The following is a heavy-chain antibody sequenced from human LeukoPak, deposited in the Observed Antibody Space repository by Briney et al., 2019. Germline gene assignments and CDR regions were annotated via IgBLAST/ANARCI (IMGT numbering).Heavy chain of an antibody. V-gene: IGHV3-20*04. CDR3: ARVSNTGTKEAFDI. J-gene: IGHJ3*02. CDR1: GFTFDDYG. CDR2: INWNGGST. Sequence: GGSLRLSCAASGFTFDDYGMSWVRQAPGKGLEWVSGINWNGGSTGYADSVKGRFTISRDNAKNSLYLQMNSLKAEDTALYYCARVSNTGTKEAFDIWGQGTMVTLSS. D-gene: IGHD1-7*01.